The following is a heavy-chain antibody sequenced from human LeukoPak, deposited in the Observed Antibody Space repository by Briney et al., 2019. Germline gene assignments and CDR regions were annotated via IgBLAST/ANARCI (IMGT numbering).Heavy chain of an antibody. CDR2: INPNSGGT. V-gene: IGHV1-2*02. CDR1: GYTFTGYY. CDR3: ARRERITIFGVARGGYYFDY. J-gene: IGHJ4*02. D-gene: IGHD3-3*01. Sequence: GASVKVSCKASGYTFTGYYMHWVRQAPGQGLEWMGWINPNSGGTNYAQKFQGRVTMTRYTSISTAYMELSRLRSDDTAVYYCARRERITIFGVARGGYYFDYWSQGTLVTVSS.